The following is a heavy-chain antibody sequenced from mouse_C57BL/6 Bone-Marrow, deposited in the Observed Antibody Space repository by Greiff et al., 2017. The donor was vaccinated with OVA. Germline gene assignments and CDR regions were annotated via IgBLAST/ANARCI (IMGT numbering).Heavy chain of an antibody. Sequence: EVQLQQSGPELVKPWASVKISCKASGYSFTGYYMNWVKQSPEKSLEWIGEINPSTGGTTYNQKFKAKATLTVDKSSSTAYMQLKSLTSEDSAVYYCARDIYYGTSYAMDYWGQGTSVTVSS. CDR2: INPSTGGT. V-gene: IGHV1-42*01. J-gene: IGHJ4*01. D-gene: IGHD2-1*01. CDR1: GYSFTGYY. CDR3: ARDIYYGTSYAMDY.